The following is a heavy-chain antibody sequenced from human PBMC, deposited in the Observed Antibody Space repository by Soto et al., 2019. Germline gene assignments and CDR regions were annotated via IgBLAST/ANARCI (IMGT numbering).Heavy chain of an antibody. Sequence: GGSLRLSCAASGFTVSSNYMSWVRQAPGKGLEWVSVIYSGGSTYYADSVKGRFTISRHNSKNTLFLQMNSLRAEDTAVYYCARSMNWNYWYFDLWGRGTLVTVSS. CDR3: ARSMNWNYWYFDL. J-gene: IGHJ2*01. V-gene: IGHV3-53*04. CDR2: IYSGGST. CDR1: GFTVSSNY. D-gene: IGHD1-1*01.